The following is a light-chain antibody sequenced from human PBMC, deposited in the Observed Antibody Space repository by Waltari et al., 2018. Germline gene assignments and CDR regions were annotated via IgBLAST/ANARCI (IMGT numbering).Light chain of an antibody. J-gene: IGLJ1*01. CDR2: KDT. CDR1: ALPNQY. V-gene: IGLV3-25*03. Sequence: SSELTQPPSVSVFPGQTARITRSGDALPNQYVSWYQQRPGQAPPLVTYKDTERPPWIPERFSGSTSGTTVTLTITGVQAEDEADYYCQSTDSSSTFYVFGPGTKVTVL. CDR3: QSTDSSSTFYV.